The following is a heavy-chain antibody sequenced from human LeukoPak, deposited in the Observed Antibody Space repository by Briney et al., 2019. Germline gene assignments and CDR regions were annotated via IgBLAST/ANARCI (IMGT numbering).Heavy chain of an antibody. D-gene: IGHD3-10*01. J-gene: IGHJ5*02. CDR3: ARFSYGSGGAWFDP. Sequence: SETLSLTCTVSGGSISSSSYYWGWIRQPPGKGLEWIGSIYYSGSTYYNPSLKSRVTISVDTSKNQFSLKLSSVTAADTAVYYCARFSYGSGGAWFDPWGQGTLVTVSS. CDR2: IYYSGST. V-gene: IGHV4-39*07. CDR1: GGSISSSSYY.